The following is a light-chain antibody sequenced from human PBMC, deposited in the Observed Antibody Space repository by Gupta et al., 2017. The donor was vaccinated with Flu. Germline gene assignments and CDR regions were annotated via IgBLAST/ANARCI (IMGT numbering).Light chain of an antibody. CDR3: NYPDSSGNHCV. CDR2: GKN. J-gene: IGLJ3*02. V-gene: IGLV3-19*01. CDR1: SLRSYY. Sequence: SSELTQDPAVSVALGQTVRITCQGDSLRSYYASWYQQKPGQAPVRVIDGKNNRPSGIPDRFSGYSAGNTASFKITGAQAEDEADDYCNYPDSSGNHCVFGGGTKMTVL.